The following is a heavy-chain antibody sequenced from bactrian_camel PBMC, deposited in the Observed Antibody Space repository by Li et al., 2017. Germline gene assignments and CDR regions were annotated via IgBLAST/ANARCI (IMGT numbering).Heavy chain of an antibody. D-gene: IGHD1*01. J-gene: IGHJ4*01. CDR1: GDISRSYC. Sequence: HVQLVESGGGSVQTGGSLRLSCVASGDISRSYCMTWFRQATGKAREAVATVDSDDNTDYADSVKGRFTASRDNAKNTLYLQMNNLKPEDTTMYCCVAHTRSGNRCEVGEYNSYGQGTQVTVS. V-gene: IGHV3S14*01. CDR2: VDSDDNT.